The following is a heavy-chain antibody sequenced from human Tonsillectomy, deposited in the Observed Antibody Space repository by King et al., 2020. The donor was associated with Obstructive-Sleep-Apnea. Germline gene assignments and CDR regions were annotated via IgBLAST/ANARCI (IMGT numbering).Heavy chain of an antibody. J-gene: IGHJ4*02. V-gene: IGHV1-2*02. CDR1: GYTFTGYY. CDR2: IDPNSGDT. D-gene: IGHD6-19*01. CDR3: ARESSNGWSVY. Sequence: VQLVESGAEVKKPGASVKVSCRASGYTFTGYYMHWVRQAPGQGLEWMGWIDPNSGDTHYAQNFQGRVSMTRDTSISTAYMEMRSLRSDDTAVYYCARESSNGWSVYWGQGTLVTVSS.